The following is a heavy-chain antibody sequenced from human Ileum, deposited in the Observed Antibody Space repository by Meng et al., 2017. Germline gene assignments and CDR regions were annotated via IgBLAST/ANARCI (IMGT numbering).Heavy chain of an antibody. CDR3: VRDGDYLTGYGFDH. CDR2: ISSDGYDE. V-gene: IGHV3-30-3*01. CDR1: GFTFRFYV. J-gene: IGHJ4*02. D-gene: IGHD3-9*01. Sequence: GESLKISCAASGFTFRFYVMHWVRQAPGKGLEWVARISSDGYDEHYADSVRGRFTISRDNSESTVYLQMNSLRADDTAIYFCVRDGDYLTGYGFDHWGQGTLVTVSS.